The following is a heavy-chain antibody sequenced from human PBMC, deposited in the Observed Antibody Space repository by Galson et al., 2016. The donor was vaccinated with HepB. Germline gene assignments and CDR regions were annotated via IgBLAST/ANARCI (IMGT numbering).Heavy chain of an antibody. J-gene: IGHJ4*02. V-gene: IGHV3-30-3*01. Sequence: SLRLSCAASGFTFSTYAMHWVRQAPGKGLEWVAIISFDGSSKNYADSVKGRFTISRDNSKNTVYLQMNGLKAEDTAVYYCARDGPRPLEWLQHFDYWGQGTLVTVSS. CDR2: ISFDGSSK. D-gene: IGHD3-3*01. CDR3: ARDGPRPLEWLQHFDY. CDR1: GFTFSTYA.